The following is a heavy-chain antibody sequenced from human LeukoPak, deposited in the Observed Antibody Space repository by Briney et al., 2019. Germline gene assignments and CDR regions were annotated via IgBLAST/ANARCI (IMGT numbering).Heavy chain of an antibody. Sequence: AASVNVSCKASGYTFTSYGISWVRQAPGQGLEWMGWISAYNGNTNYAQKLQGRVTMTTDTSTSTAYMELRSLRSDDTAVYYCARDRVPLTMVRGVSDYWGQGTLVTVSS. V-gene: IGHV1-18*01. CDR3: ARDRVPLTMVRGVSDY. CDR2: ISAYNGNT. D-gene: IGHD3-10*01. J-gene: IGHJ4*02. CDR1: GYTFTSYG.